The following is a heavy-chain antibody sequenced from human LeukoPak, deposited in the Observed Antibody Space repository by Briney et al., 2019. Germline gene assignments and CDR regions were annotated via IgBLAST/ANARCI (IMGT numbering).Heavy chain of an antibody. J-gene: IGHJ4*02. CDR2: INPNSGGT. CDR1: GYTFTGYY. D-gene: IGHD3-22*01. Sequence: EASVKVSCKASGYTFTGYYMHWVRQAPGQGLEWMGWINPNSGGTNYAQKFQGRVTMTRDTSISTAYMELSRLRSDDTAVYYCARDPRGYDSSGYEADYWGQGTLVTVSS. CDR3: ARDPRGYDSSGYEADY. V-gene: IGHV1-2*02.